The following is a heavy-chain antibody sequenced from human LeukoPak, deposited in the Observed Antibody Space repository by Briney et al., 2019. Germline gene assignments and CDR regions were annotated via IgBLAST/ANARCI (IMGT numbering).Heavy chain of an antibody. CDR1: GFTFSSYW. Sequence: PGGSLRLSCAVSGFTFSSYWMSWVRQAPGRGLEWVANIKQDGSEKYYVDSVKGRLTISRDNTKNSLYLQMNSLRAEDTAVYYCASIVEEFGELLYDYWGQGTLVTVSS. V-gene: IGHV3-7*01. CDR3: ASIVEEFGELLYDY. CDR2: IKQDGSEK. D-gene: IGHD3-10*01. J-gene: IGHJ4*02.